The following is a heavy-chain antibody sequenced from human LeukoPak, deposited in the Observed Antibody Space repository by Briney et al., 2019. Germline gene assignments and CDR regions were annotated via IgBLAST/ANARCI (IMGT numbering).Heavy chain of an antibody. CDR3: ARASTYASGSGEYMDV. Sequence: GGSLRLSCTAPGFTFSSYAITWVRQAPEEGREWVSSISDSGGNIYYGHCEKGRLTLSRDNSRNPLYLQMNSLRPEDTAVYYCARASTYASGSGEYMDVWGKGSTVTASS. D-gene: IGHD3-10*01. CDR1: GFTFSSYA. V-gene: IGHV3-23*01. J-gene: IGHJ6*03. CDR2: ISDSGGNI.